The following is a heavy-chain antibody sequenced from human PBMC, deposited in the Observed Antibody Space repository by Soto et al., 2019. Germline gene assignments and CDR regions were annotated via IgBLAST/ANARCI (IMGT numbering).Heavy chain of an antibody. J-gene: IGHJ4*02. Sequence: GGSLRLSCAASGFTVSSNYMSWVRQAPGKGLEWVSVIYGGLTTYYADSVKGRFTISRDNSKNILYLQMNSLRAEDTSVYYTASGRLISLYYFDYWGQGTLVTVAS. CDR3: ASGRLISLYYFDY. D-gene: IGHD2-15*01. CDR2: IYGGLTT. V-gene: IGHV3-53*01. CDR1: GFTVSSNY.